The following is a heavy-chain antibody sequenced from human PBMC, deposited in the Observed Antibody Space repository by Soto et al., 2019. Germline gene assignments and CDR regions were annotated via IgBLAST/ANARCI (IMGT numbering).Heavy chain of an antibody. Sequence: GGSLRLSCAASGFTFSRYAMSWVRQAPGKGLEWVSAISGSGGSTYYEDSVKGRFTISRDNSKKTLYLQMNSLRAEDTAVYYCAKAWLSHIAVAGTGAWRNYLGQGTLVTVSS. V-gene: IGHV3-23*01. J-gene: IGHJ4*02. D-gene: IGHD6-19*01. CDR1: GFTFSRYA. CDR2: ISGSGGST. CDR3: AKAWLSHIAVAGTGAWRNY.